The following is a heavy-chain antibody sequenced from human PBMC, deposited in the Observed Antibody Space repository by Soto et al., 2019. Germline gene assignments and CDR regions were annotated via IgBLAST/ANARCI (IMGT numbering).Heavy chain of an antibody. CDR2: IYYSGST. J-gene: IGHJ6*03. CDR3: ARQGLPRGIVSYYYYMDV. V-gene: IGHV4-59*08. D-gene: IGHD1-26*01. CDR1: GGSISSYY. Sequence: SETLSLTCTVSGGSISSYYWSWIRQPPGKGLEWIGYIYYSGSTNYNPSLKSRVTISVDTSKNQFSLKLSSVTAADTAVYYCARQGLPRGIVSYYYYMDVWGKGTTVTVSS.